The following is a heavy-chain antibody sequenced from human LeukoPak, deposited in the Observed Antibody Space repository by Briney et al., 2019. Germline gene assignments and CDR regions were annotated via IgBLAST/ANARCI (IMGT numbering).Heavy chain of an antibody. Sequence: ASVKVSCKASGYTFTSYAMHWVRQAPGQRLEWMGWINAGNGNTKYSENFQGRVTITRDTSASTAHMELSSLRSEDTAVYYCARDNKVRDDFWSGYYDYWGQGTLVTVSS. CDR3: ARDNKVRDDFWSGYYDY. CDR2: INAGNGNT. J-gene: IGHJ4*02. D-gene: IGHD3-3*01. V-gene: IGHV1-3*01. CDR1: GYTFTSYA.